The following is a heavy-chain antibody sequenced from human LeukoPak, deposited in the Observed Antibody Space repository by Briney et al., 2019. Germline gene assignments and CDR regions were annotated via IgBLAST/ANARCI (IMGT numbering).Heavy chain of an antibody. Sequence: SETLSLTCAVYGGSFSGYYWSWIRQPPGKGLEWIGEINYGGTTYYNPSLKSRVTISVDTSKNQFSLKMNSVTAADTAMYYCARGRVENYYDSNGYYRTHNYFDPWGQGTLVTVSS. D-gene: IGHD3-22*01. CDR1: GGSFSGYY. CDR3: ARGRVENYYDSNGYYRTHNYFDP. J-gene: IGHJ5*02. CDR2: INYGGTT. V-gene: IGHV4-34*01.